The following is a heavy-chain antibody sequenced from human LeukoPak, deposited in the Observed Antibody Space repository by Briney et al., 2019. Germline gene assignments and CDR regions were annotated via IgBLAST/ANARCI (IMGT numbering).Heavy chain of an antibody. CDR2: MYYSGST. D-gene: IGHD3-22*01. J-gene: IGHJ2*01. CDR1: GGSISSYY. CDR3: ARLSSGYYYGLYWYFDL. V-gene: IGHV4-59*01. Sequence: SETLSLTCTVSGGSISSYYWSWLRQPPGKGVEWVGYMYYSGSTNYNHSLKSRVTISVDTSTNQFSLMLSSVTAADTAVYYCARLSSGYYYGLYWYFDLWGRGTLVTVSS.